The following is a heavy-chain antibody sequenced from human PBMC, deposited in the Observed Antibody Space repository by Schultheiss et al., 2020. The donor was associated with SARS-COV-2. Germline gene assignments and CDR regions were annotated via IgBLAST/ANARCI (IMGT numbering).Heavy chain of an antibody. CDR3: ARRGGYGNYWFDP. V-gene: IGHV5-51*01. J-gene: IGHJ5*02. CDR1: GYSFTSYW. Sequence: GESLKISCKGSGYSFTSYWIGWVRQMPGKGLEWMGIIYPGDSDTRYSPSFQGQVSISADKSISTAYLQWSSLKSSDTGIYYCARRGGYGNYWFDPWGQGTLVTVSS. CDR2: IYPGDSDT. D-gene: IGHD5-12*01.